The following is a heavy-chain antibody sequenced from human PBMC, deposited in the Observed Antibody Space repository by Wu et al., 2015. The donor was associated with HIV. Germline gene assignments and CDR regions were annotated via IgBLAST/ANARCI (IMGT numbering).Heavy chain of an antibody. Sequence: QVQLVQSGAEMKKPGSSVKISCKASGGTFNSYALNWVRQAPGQGLEWMGRIIPMFDLTFYAPKFRGRVTITADESTGTAYMEVNSLRSEDTAIYYCATVYDTRGSSPGEWYLDLWGRGTLVTVSS. CDR2: IIPMFDLT. J-gene: IGHJ2*01. CDR1: GGTFNSYA. V-gene: IGHV1-69*18. CDR3: ATVYDTRGSSPGEWYLDL. D-gene: IGHD3-22*01.